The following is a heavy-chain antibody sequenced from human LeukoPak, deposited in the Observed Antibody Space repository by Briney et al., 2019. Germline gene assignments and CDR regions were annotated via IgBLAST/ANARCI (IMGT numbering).Heavy chain of an antibody. V-gene: IGHV1-2*02. CDR3: ARDEMGYQLLYPAQCFQY. Sequence: ASVKVSCKASGYTFTHPYIHWVRQAPGQGLEWLGWINPKDGGTNFAQRFQGRVTVTRDTSITTASLEVSRLRSDDTAVYFCARDEMGYQLLYPAQCFQYWGQGTLVTVSS. D-gene: IGHD2-2*02. J-gene: IGHJ1*01. CDR1: GYTFTHPY. CDR2: INPKDGGT.